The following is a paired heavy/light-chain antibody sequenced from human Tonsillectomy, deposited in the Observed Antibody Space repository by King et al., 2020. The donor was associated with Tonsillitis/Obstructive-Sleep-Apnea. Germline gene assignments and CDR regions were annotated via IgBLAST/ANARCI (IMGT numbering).Heavy chain of an antibody. Sequence: QITLKESGPTLVKPTQTLTLTCTFSGFSLSTSGVGVGWIRQPPGKALEWLALIYWDDDKRYSPSLKSRLTITKDTSKNQVVLTMTNMDPVDTATYYCAHRATLMEEYYFDYWGQGTLVTVSS. J-gene: IGHJ4*02. CDR3: AHRATLMEEYYFDY. D-gene: IGHD3-16*01. CDR1: GFSLSTSGVG. V-gene: IGHV2-5*02. CDR2: IYWDDDK.
Light chain of an antibody. J-gene: IGLJ2*01. Sequence: QSVLTQPPSVSGAPGQRVTISCTGSSSNIGAGYEVHWYQQLPGTAPKLLIYRNTNRPSRVPERFSGSKSGTSASLAISGLQSEDEADYYCAVWDDSLNGHVVFGGGTKLTVL. V-gene: IGLV1-40*01. CDR2: RNT. CDR1: SSNIGAGYE. CDR3: AVWDDSLNGHVV.